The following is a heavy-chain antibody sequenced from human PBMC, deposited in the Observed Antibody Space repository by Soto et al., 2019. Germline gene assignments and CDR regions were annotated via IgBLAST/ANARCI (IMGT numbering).Heavy chain of an antibody. V-gene: IGHV3-15*01. CDR2: IKSKTDGGTT. Sequence: EVQLVESGGGLVQPGGSLRLSCAASGFTFSNAWIHWVRQAPGKGLEWVGRIKSKTDGGTTDHAAPVKGRFTISRDDSKNTVYLQMNSLKSEDSAVYYCIYYYDSSTYFHVDYWGQGTLVTVSS. D-gene: IGHD3-22*01. CDR3: IYYYDSSTYFHVDY. J-gene: IGHJ4*02. CDR1: GFTFSNAW.